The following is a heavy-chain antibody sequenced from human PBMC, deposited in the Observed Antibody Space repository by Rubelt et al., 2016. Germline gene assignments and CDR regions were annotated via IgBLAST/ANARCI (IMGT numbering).Heavy chain of an antibody. Sequence: QVQLQQWGAGLLKPSETLSLTCAVYGGSFSGYYWSWIRQPPGKGLEWIGEINHSGSTNYNPSLKSRVTISVDTSRNQCSLKLSSVTAADTVVYYCARQIAVAATDYWGQGTLVTVSS. J-gene: IGHJ4*02. CDR2: INHSGST. CDR3: ARQIAVAATDY. V-gene: IGHV4-34*01. D-gene: IGHD6-19*01. CDR1: GGSFSGYY.